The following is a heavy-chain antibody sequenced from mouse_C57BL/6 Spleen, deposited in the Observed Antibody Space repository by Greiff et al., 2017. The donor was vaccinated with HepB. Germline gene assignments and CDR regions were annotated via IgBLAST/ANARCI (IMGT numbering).Heavy chain of an antibody. CDR3: AKDYGVDY. J-gene: IGHJ2*01. V-gene: IGHV1-82*01. Sequence: VQLQQSGPELVKPGASVKISCQASGYAFSSSWMNWVKQRPGKGLEWIGRIYPGDGDTNYNGKFKGKATLTADKSSSTAYMQLSSLTSEDSAVYCCAKDYGVDYWGQGTTLTVSS. CDR1: GYAFSSSW. D-gene: IGHD1-1*01. CDR2: IYPGDGDT.